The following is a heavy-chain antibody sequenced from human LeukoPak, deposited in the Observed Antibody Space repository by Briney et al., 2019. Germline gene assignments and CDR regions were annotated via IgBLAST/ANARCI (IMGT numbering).Heavy chain of an antibody. CDR1: GFTFRDCA. CDR3: AKNYGSDRGVPYGMDV. CDR2: IGSDDNK. Sequence: GGSLRLSCAASGFTFRDCAMTWVRQAPGKGLEWVSSIGSDDNKHYSESVKGRFTVSRDNSKSTLYLQMNSLRAEDTAVYYCAKNYGSDRGVPYGMDVWGQGTTVTVAS. D-gene: IGHD3-10*01. V-gene: IGHV3-23*01. J-gene: IGHJ6*02.